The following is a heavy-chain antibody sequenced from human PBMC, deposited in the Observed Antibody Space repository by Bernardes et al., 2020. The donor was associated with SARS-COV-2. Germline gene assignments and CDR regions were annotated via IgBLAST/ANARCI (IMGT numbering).Heavy chain of an antibody. J-gene: IGHJ5*02. CDR1: GYTFSSFW. V-gene: IGHV3-74*01. D-gene: IGHD3-16*01. CDR3: AIDVAGEHST. CDR2: IDNYGSTI. Sequence: GGSLRLSCAASGYTFSSFWMHLVRQAPGKGLVWVSRIDNYGSTINYADSVKGRFTISRDNSRNTLYLQMNNLRAEDTAVYYCAIDVAGEHSTWGQGTLVTVSS.